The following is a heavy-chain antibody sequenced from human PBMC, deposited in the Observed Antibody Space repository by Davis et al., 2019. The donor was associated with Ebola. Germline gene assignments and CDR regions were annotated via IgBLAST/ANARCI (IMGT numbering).Heavy chain of an antibody. D-gene: IGHD3-22*01. CDR2: INYSGST. Sequence: MPSETLSLTCAVYGGSFSGYYWSWIRQPPGKGLEWIGEINYSGSTNYNPSLKSRVTISVDTSKNQFSLKLSSVTAADTAVYYCARVSHAWLGLSTLNWFDPWGQGTLVTVSS. J-gene: IGHJ5*02. V-gene: IGHV4-34*01. CDR1: GGSFSGYY. CDR3: ARVSHAWLGLSTLNWFDP.